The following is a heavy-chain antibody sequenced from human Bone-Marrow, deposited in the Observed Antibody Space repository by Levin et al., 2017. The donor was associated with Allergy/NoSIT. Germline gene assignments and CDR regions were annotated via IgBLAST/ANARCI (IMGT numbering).Heavy chain of an antibody. Sequence: GASVKVSCKASGYTFTSYYMHWVRQAPGQGLEWMGIINPSGGSTSYAQKFQGRVTMTRDTSTSTVYMELSSLRSEDTAVYYCANSGPRGRWFDPWGQGTLVTVSS. J-gene: IGHJ5*02. V-gene: IGHV1-46*01. CDR1: GYTFTSYY. D-gene: IGHD3-10*01. CDR3: ANSGPRGRWFDP. CDR2: INPSGGST.